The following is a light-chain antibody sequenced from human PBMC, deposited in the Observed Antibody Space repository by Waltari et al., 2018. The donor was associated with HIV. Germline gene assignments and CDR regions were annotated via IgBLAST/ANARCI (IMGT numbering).Light chain of an antibody. Sequence: QSALTQPASVSGSPGQSITISCTGTTSDVGGYRYVSWYQQHPGKAPKLMIYDVSKRPAGVSNRFSGSKSSNTASLTISGLQAEDEADYYGSSYTSSSTYVFGTGTKVTVL. V-gene: IGLV2-14*03. J-gene: IGLJ1*01. CDR3: SSYTSSSTYV. CDR2: DVS. CDR1: TSDVGGYRY.